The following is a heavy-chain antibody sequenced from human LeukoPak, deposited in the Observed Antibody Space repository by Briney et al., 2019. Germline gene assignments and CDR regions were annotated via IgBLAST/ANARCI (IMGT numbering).Heavy chain of an antibody. J-gene: IGHJ4*02. D-gene: IGHD4-17*01. CDR1: GFTFSSYG. CDR3: AKDLTTVTTEGDY. V-gene: IGHV3-30*02. CDR2: IRYDGSNK. Sequence: GGSLRLSCAASGFTFSSYGMHWVRQAPGKGLEWVAFIRYDGSNKYYADSVKGRFTISRDNSKNTLYLQMNSLRGEDTAVYYCAKDLTTVTTEGDYWGQGTLVTVSS.